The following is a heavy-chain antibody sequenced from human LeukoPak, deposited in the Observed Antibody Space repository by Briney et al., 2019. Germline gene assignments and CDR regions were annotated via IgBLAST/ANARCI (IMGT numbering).Heavy chain of an antibody. V-gene: IGHV1-24*01. CDR1: GYTLTKLS. D-gene: IGHD2-2*01. Sequence: GASVKVSCKVSGYTLTKLSMHWVRQAPGKGLEWMGSFDPEDGETIYAQKFQGRVTMTEDTSTDTAYMELSSLRSEDTAVYYCAKTGMTDCSSTSCPPDYWGQGTLVTVSS. CDR2: FDPEDGET. J-gene: IGHJ4*02. CDR3: AKTGMTDCSSTSCPPDY.